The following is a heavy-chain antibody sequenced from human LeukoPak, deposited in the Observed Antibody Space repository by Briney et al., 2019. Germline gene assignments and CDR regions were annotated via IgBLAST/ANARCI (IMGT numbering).Heavy chain of an antibody. Sequence: PSETLSLTCTVSGGSISSYYWSWIRQPPGKGLEWIGYIYYSGSTNYNPSPKSRVTISVDTSKNQFSLKLSSVTAADTAVYYCAGKDYGDYPNWFDPWGQGTLVTVSS. CDR3: AGKDYGDYPNWFDP. CDR1: GGSISSYY. CDR2: IYYSGST. D-gene: IGHD4-17*01. J-gene: IGHJ5*02. V-gene: IGHV4-59*01.